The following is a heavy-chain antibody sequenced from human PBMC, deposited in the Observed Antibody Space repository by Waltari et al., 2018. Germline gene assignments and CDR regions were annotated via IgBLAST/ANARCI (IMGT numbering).Heavy chain of an antibody. D-gene: IGHD1-26*01. CDR1: GYTFTSYD. CDR2: MNPNSGNT. Sequence: QVQLVQSGAEVKKPGASVKVSCMASGYTFTSYDINWVRHATGQGLEWMGWMNPNSGNTGYAQKFQGRVTITRNTSISTAYMELSSLRSEDTAVYYCARAEWEPSDDDAFDIWGQGTMVTVSS. CDR3: ARAEWEPSDDDAFDI. J-gene: IGHJ3*02. V-gene: IGHV1-8*03.